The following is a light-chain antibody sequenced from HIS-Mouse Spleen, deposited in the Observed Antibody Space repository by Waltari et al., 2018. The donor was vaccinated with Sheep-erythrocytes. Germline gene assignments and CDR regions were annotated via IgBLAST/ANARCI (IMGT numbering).Light chain of an antibody. CDR1: QSVSSY. CDR2: DAS. CDR3: QQRSNWLT. V-gene: IGKV3-11*01. J-gene: IGKJ4*01. Sequence: EIVLTQSPATLSCSPGERPTLPCRASQSVSSYLAWYQQKPGQAPRPLIYDASNRATGIPARFSGSGSGTDFTLTISSLEPEDFAVYYCQQRSNWLTFGGGTKVEIK.